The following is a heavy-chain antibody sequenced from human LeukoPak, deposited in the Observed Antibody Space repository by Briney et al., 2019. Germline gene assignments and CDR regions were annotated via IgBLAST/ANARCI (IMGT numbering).Heavy chain of an antibody. D-gene: IGHD5-24*01. CDR2: IRYDGSNK. CDR3: AKYEMATSPFDY. Sequence: GGSLRLSCAASGFTFSSYGMHWVRQAPGKGLEWVAFIRYDGSNKYYADSVKGRFTISRDNSKNTLYLQMNSLRAEDTAVYYCAKYEMATSPFDYWGQGTLVTVSS. J-gene: IGHJ4*02. V-gene: IGHV3-30*02. CDR1: GFTFSSYG.